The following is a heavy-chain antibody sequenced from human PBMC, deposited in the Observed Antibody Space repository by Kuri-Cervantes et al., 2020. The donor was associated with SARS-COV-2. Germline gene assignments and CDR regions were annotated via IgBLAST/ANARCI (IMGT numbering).Heavy chain of an antibody. CDR1: GYTFTGYY. Sequence: ASVKVSCKASGYTFTGYYMHWVRQAPGQGLEWMGWINPNSGGTNYAQKFQGRVTMTRDTSISTAYMELSRLRSDDTAVYYCARVPRGGYSSGWYSYYFDYWGQGTLVTVSS. J-gene: IGHJ4*02. CDR3: ARVPRGGYSSGWYSYYFDY. CDR2: INPNSGGT. D-gene: IGHD6-19*01. V-gene: IGHV1-2*02.